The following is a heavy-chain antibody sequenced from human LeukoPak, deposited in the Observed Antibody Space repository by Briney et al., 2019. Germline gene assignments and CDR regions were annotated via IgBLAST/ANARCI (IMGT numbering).Heavy chain of an antibody. J-gene: IGHJ4*02. Sequence: SETLSLTCTVSGGSISSYYWSWIRQPAGKGLEWIGRIYTSGSTYYNPSLKSRVTISVDRSKNQFSLKLSSVTAADTAVYYCASNIVATVSYFDYWGQGTLVTVSS. D-gene: IGHD5-12*01. CDR1: GGSISSYY. CDR3: ASNIVATVSYFDY. V-gene: IGHV4-4*07. CDR2: IYTSGST.